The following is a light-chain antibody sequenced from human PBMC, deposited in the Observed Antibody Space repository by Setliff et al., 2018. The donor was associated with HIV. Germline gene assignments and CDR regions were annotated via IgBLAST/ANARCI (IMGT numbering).Light chain of an antibody. CDR3: CSYGSSDTFV. Sequence: QSALTQPASVSGSPGQSITISCTGTSSDVGSYNLVSWYQQRPGKAPKLIMYEVTKLPSGISDRFSGSKSGNTASLTISGLQADDEADYYCCSYGSSDTFVFGTGTKVTVL. CDR2: EVT. J-gene: IGLJ1*01. V-gene: IGLV2-23*02. CDR1: SSDVGSYNL.